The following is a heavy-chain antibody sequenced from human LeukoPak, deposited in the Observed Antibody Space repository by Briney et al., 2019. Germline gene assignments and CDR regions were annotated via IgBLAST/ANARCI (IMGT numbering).Heavy chain of an antibody. CDR1: GGSISSGSYY. CDR2: IYTSGST. D-gene: IGHD6-13*01. V-gene: IGHV4-61*02. CDR3: AREGQQLGDYFYYYYMDV. Sequence: SETLSLTCTVSGGSISSGSYYWSWIRQPAGKGLEWIGRIYTSGSTNYNPSLKSRVTMSVDTSKNQFSLKLSSVTAADTAVYYCAREGQQLGDYFYYYYMDVWGKGTTVTISS. J-gene: IGHJ6*03.